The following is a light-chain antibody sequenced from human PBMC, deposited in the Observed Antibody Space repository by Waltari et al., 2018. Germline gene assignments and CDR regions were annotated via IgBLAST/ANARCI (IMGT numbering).Light chain of an antibody. V-gene: IGLV3-21*01. J-gene: IGLJ1*01. CDR2: YDS. Sequence: SYVLTQPPSVSVAPGETARITCGGNNLGTQSVHWYRQKPGQAPVFVISYDSDRPSGIPERFSGSNSGDTATLTISRVEAGDEADYYCQVWDANNEPGLFGTGTEVTV. CDR3: QVWDANNEPGL. CDR1: NLGTQS.